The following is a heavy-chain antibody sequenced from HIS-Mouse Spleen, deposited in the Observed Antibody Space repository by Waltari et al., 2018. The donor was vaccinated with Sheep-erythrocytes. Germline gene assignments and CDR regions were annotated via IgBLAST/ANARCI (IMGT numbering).Heavy chain of an antibody. D-gene: IGHD3-22*01. V-gene: IGHV4-39*01. CDR3: ARLYYYDSSGYYFDY. J-gene: IGHJ4*02. CDR2: IYYRGST. CDR1: GGSISSSSYY. Sequence: QLQLQESGPGLVKPSETLSLTCTFSGGSISSSSYYWGWIRQPPGKGLEWIGSIYYRGSTYYNPSLKSRVTISVDTSKNQFSLKLSSVTAADTAVYYCARLYYYDSSGYYFDYWGQGTLVTVSS.